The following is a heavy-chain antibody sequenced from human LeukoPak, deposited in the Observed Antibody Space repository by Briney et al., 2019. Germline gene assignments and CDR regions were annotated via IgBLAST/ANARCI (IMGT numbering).Heavy chain of an antibody. J-gene: IGHJ3*02. CDR2: ISSSSSYI. CDR1: GFTFSSYS. Sequence: AGGSLRLSCAASGFTFSSYSMNWVRQAPGKGLEWVSSISSSSSYIYYADSVKGRFTISRDNAKNSLYLQMNSLRAEDTAVYYCVRAVGLGGGDIQGDAFDIWGQGTMVTVSS. CDR3: VRAVGLGGGDIQGDAFDI. V-gene: IGHV3-21*01. D-gene: IGHD2-21*02.